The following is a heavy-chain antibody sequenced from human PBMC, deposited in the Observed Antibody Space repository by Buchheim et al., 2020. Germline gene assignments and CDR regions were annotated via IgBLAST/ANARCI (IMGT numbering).Heavy chain of an antibody. D-gene: IGHD6-19*01. J-gene: IGHJ4*02. CDR2: IWYDGSNK. CDR1: GFTLSSYG. V-gene: IGHV3-33*01. CDR3: ARDSAGVAVAGFDY. Sequence: QVQLVESGGGVVQPGRSLRLSCAASGFTLSSYGVHWVCQAPGKGLEWVAVIWYDGSNKYYADSVKGRFTISRDKSKNTLYLQMSSLRADDTAVYYCARDSAGVAVAGFDYWGQGTL.